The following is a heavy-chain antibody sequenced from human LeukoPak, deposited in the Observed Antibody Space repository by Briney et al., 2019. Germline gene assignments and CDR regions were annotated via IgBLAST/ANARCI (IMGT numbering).Heavy chain of an antibody. CDR1: GFTFTTYC. V-gene: IGHV3-74*01. Sequence: GGSLRLSCAASGFTFTTYCMHWVRQATGEGPMWVSRICPDGTVTNYAYSVKARFIISRDNARNTVYLQMNSLRVEDTAVYYCVRDFRSADYWGQGTLLTVSS. CDR3: VRDFRSADY. CDR2: ICPDGTVT. J-gene: IGHJ4*02.